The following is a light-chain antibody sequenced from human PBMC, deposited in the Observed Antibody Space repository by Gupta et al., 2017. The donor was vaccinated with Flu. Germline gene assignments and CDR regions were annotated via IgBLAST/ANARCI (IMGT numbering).Light chain of an antibody. CDR2: SNN. J-gene: IGLJ2*01. V-gene: IGLV1-44*01. CDR1: SSNIGSNT. CDR3: AAWDDSLNGLV. Sequence: QSLLPQPPSASGTPRQRVTISCSGSSSNIGSNTVNWYQQLPGTAPKLLIYSNNQRPSGVPDRFSGSKSGTSASLAISGLQSEDEADYYCAAWDDSLNGLVFGGGTKLTVL.